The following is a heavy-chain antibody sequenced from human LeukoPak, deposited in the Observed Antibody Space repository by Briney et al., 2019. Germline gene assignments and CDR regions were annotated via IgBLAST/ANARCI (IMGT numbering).Heavy chain of an antibody. CDR1: GXTFSSYS. V-gene: IGHV3-48*02. CDR3: ARGSVTGTTYYYYGMDV. J-gene: IGHJ6*02. CDR2: ISSSSNTI. D-gene: IGHD1-20*01. Sequence: GGSLRLSCAASGXTFSSYSVNWVRQAPGKGLEWVSYISSSSNTIYYADSVKGRFTISRDNAKNSLYLQMSSLRDEDTAVYYCARGSVTGTTYYYYGMDVWGQGTTVTVSS.